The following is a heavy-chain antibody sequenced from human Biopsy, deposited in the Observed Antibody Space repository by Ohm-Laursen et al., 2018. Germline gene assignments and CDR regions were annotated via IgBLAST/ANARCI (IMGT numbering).Heavy chain of an antibody. J-gene: IGHJ2*01. Sequence: SSVKVSCNASGVTFTNYAMSWVRQAPGQGLEWVGGIIPLFNTANYAETFQGRVTMTADKSTTTAYMELSSLRSEDTAIYYCARFPLGAYDSSGSYRAVEKWYFDLWGRGTLVTVSS. V-gene: IGHV1-69*06. CDR2: IIPLFNTA. CDR1: GVTFTNYA. CDR3: ARFPLGAYDSSGSYRAVEKWYFDL. D-gene: IGHD3-22*01.